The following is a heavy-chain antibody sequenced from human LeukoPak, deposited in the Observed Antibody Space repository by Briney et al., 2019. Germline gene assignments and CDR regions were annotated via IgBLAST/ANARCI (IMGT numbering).Heavy chain of an antibody. D-gene: IGHD6-19*01. V-gene: IGHV3-23*01. J-gene: IGHJ4*02. CDR3: AKDVVPDSGWDLDH. CDR1: GFTFSTYS. CDR2: IYGSGEQK. Sequence: PGGSLRLSCAASGFTFSTYSMTWVRQAPGKGLEWVSSIYGSGEQKFYADSVRGRFTVSRDNSKNTLYLEMNSLRAEDTAVYTCAKDVVPDSGWDLDHWGQGTLVTVSS.